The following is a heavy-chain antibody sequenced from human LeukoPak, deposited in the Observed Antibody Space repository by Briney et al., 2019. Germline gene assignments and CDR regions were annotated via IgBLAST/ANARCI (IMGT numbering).Heavy chain of an antibody. J-gene: IGHJ4*02. CDR1: GFTFSSYW. V-gene: IGHV3-7*01. CDR2: IKQDGSEK. CDR3: AREKYYDSSGYYCDFDY. Sequence: GGSLRLSCAASGFTFSSYWMSWVRQDPGKGLVWVANIKQDGSEKYYVDSVKGRFTISRDNAKNSLYLQMNSLRAEDTAVYYCAREKYYDSSGYYCDFDYWGQGTLVTVSS. D-gene: IGHD3-22*01.